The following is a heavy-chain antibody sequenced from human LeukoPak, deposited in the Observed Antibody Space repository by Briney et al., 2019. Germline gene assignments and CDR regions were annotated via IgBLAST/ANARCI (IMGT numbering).Heavy chain of an antibody. D-gene: IGHD1-1*01. CDR3: AKSNWVMSCFDY. J-gene: IGHJ4*02. CDR2: ISGSGGST. CDR1: GFTFSSYA. V-gene: IGHV3-23*01. Sequence: GGSLRLSCAASGFTFSSYAMSWVRQAAGKGLEWVSAISGSGGSTYYADSVKGRFTISRDNSKNTLYLQMNSLRAEDTAVYYCAKSNWVMSCFDYWGQGTLVTVSS.